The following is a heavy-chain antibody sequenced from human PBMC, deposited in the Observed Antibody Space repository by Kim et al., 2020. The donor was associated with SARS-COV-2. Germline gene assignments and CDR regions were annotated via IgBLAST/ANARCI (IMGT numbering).Heavy chain of an antibody. J-gene: IGHJ6*02. V-gene: IGHV3-30*18. D-gene: IGHD3-16*02. CDR3: AKQGYIFVLNTYYGMDL. CDR2: ISYEGSKK. Sequence: GGSLRLSCAASGFSFNNYGMHWVRQAPGKGLEWVAFISYEGSKKQYLDSLKGRFTVSRDYSKNTLYLQMNSLTPEDTAVYYCAKQGYIFVLNTYYGMDLWGQGTTVTVSS. CDR1: GFSFNNYG.